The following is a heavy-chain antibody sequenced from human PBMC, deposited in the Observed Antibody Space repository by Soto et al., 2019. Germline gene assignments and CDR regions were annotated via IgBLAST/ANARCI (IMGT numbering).Heavy chain of an antibody. J-gene: IGHJ5*02. Sequence: PSETLSLTCTVSGGSISSGGYYWSWIRQHPGKGLEWIGYIYYSGSTYYNPSLKSRVTISVDTSKNQFSLKLSSVTAADTAVYYCARELPRKSSSWYGYNWFDPWGQGTLVTVSS. CDR1: GGSISSGGYY. V-gene: IGHV4-31*03. CDR2: IYYSGST. CDR3: ARELPRKSSSWYGYNWFDP. D-gene: IGHD6-13*01.